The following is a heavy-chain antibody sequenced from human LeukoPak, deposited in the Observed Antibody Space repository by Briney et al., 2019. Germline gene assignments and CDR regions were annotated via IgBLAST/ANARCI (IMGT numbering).Heavy chain of an antibody. CDR3: VKDDYGSFDY. J-gene: IGHJ4*02. Sequence: GGSLRLSCTVSGFTLSSYEMSWIRQAPGRGLEWVSSIDYSGGSSYYADSVKGRFTISRDNSKNTLYLQMNSLRAEDTAVYYCVKDDYGSFDYWGQGTQVTVSS. CDR1: GFTLSSYE. CDR2: IDYSGGSS. V-gene: IGHV3-23*01. D-gene: IGHD3-3*01.